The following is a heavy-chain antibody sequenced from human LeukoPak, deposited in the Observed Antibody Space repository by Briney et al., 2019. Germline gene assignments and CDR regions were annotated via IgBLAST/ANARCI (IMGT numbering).Heavy chain of an antibody. J-gene: IGHJ4*02. CDR1: RFTFSNFW. Sequence: GGSLRLSCAASRFTFSNFWMNWVRQAPGKGLEWVSNIGSSGTTIYYADSVKGRFSISRDNAKNSLYLQMNSLRVEDTAVYYCALLAVASDFDYWGQGALVTVSS. D-gene: IGHD6-19*01. CDR3: ALLAVASDFDY. V-gene: IGHV3-48*04. CDR2: IGSSGTTI.